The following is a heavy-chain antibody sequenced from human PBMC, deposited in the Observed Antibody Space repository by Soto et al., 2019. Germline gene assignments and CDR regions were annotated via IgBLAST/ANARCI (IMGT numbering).Heavy chain of an antibody. D-gene: IGHD6-6*01. V-gene: IGHV1-69*13. J-gene: IGHJ6*02. CDR3: ARGLIGSCEEWPEFDGYYGMDG. CDR1: GGTFSSYA. Sequence: GASVKVSCKASGGTFSSYAISWVRQAPGQGLEWMGGIIPIFGTANYAQKFQGRVTITADESTSTAYMELSSLGSENTAVYYCARGLIGSCEEWPEFDGYYGMDGWGQGTTVTVSS. CDR2: IIPIFGTA.